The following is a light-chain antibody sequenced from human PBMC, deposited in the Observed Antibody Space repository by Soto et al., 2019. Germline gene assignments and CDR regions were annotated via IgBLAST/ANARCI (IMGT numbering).Light chain of an antibody. CDR1: SSDVGGYNY. CDR2: DVS. V-gene: IGLV2-14*03. J-gene: IGLJ1*01. Sequence: QSALTQPASVSGSPGQSITISCTGTSSDVGGYNYVSWYQHHPGKAPKLLIYDVSNRPSGVSNRFSGSKSDNTASLTISGLQPEDEADYYCSSYTTSNTRQIAFGTGTKVTV. CDR3: SSYTTSNTRQIA.